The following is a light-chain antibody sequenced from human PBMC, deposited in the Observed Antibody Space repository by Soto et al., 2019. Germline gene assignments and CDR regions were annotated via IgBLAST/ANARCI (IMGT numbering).Light chain of an antibody. CDR1: SSDAGSYNL. J-gene: IGLJ2*01. CDR2: EGS. Sequence: QSVLTQPASVSGSPGQSITISCTGTSSDAGSYNLVSWYQQHPGKAPKHMIYEGSKRPSGVSNRFSGSKSGNTASLTISGLQAEDEADYYCCSYAGSSTVVFGGGTKLTVL. CDR3: CSYAGSSTVV. V-gene: IGLV2-23*01.